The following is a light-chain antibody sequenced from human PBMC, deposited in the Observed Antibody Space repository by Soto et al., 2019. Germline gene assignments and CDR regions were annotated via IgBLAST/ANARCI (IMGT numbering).Light chain of an antibody. J-gene: IGKJ1*01. Sequence: DSHMTQSPSTLSGYVGDRVTITCRASQTISSWLAWYQQKPGKAPKLLIYKASTLKSGVPSRLSGSGSGTEFTLTISSLQPDDFAMYYCQQYNSYSFGQGTKVDI. CDR2: KAS. CDR3: QQYNSYS. V-gene: IGKV1-5*03. CDR1: QTISSW.